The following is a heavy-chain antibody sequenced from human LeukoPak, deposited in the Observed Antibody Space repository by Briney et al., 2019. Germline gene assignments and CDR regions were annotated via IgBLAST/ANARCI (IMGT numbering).Heavy chain of an antibody. CDR2: IYYSGST. CDR1: GGSISGYY. J-gene: IGHJ3*02. V-gene: IGHV4-59*01. Sequence: SETLSLTCTVSGGSISGYYWSWIRQSPGKGLEWIGYIYYSGSTNYNPSLKSRVTISVDTSKNQFSLKLSSVTAADTAVYYCARDQDDAFDIWGQGTMVTVSS. CDR3: ARDQDDAFDI.